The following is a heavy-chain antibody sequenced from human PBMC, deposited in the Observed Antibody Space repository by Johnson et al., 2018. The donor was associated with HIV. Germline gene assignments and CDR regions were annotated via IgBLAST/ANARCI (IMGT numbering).Heavy chain of an antibody. CDR1: GFTFSSYA. Sequence: VQLVESGGGLVQPGGSLRLSCAVSGFTFSSYAIHWVRQAPGKGLEYVSAISSNGGSTYYANSVKGRFTISRDNSKNTLYLQMGSLRAEDMAVYYCAREGGGSSSGAFDIWGQGTMVTVSS. V-gene: IGHV3-64*01. D-gene: IGHD6-6*01. CDR2: ISSNGGST. J-gene: IGHJ3*02. CDR3: AREGGGSSSGAFDI.